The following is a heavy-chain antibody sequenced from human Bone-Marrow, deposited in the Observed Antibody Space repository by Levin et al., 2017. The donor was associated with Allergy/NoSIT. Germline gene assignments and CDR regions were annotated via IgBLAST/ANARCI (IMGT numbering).Heavy chain of an antibody. CDR1: GYTFTSYA. Sequence: ASVKVSCKASGYTFTSYAMNWVRQAPGQGLEWMGWINTNTGNPTYAQGFTGRFVFSLDTSVSTAYLQISSLKAEDTAVYYCARDTRFRELWASHYGGNYYYMDVWGKGTTVTVSS. V-gene: IGHV7-4-1*02. CDR2: INTNTGNP. D-gene: IGHD3-10*01. J-gene: IGHJ6*03. CDR3: ARDTRFRELWASHYGGNYYYMDV.